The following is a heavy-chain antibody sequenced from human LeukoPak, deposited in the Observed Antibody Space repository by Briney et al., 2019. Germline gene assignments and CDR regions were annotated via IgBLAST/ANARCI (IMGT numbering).Heavy chain of an antibody. V-gene: IGHV4-39*07. CDR2: IYYSGST. CDR3: ARLSGYGLHYYYHMDV. J-gene: IGHJ6*03. Sequence: SETLSLTCNVSGGSISSSSYYWGWIRQPPGKGLEWIGSIYYSGSTYYNPSLKSRVTISVDTSKNQFSLKLSSVTAADTAVYYCARLSGYGLHYYYHMDVWGKGTTVTVSS. D-gene: IGHD5-12*01. CDR1: GGSISSSSYY.